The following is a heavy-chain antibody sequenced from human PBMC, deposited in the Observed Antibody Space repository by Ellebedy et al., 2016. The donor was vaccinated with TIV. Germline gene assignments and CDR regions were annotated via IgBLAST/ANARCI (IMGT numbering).Heavy chain of an antibody. D-gene: IGHD2-15*01. Sequence: ASVKVSCKASGYTFTAYHIHWLRQAPGQGLEWMGWIYPNSGGTTYAQKFQGRVTMTSETSTSTGYMQLSSLRSDDTAVYYCAREDCSGGSCYWDSWGQGTLVTVSS. CDR3: AREDCSGGSCYWDS. V-gene: IGHV1-2*02. J-gene: IGHJ5*02. CDR1: GYTFTAYH. CDR2: IYPNSGGT.